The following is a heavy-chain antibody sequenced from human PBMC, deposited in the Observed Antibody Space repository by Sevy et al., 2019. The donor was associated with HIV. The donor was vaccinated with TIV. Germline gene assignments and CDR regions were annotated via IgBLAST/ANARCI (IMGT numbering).Heavy chain of an antibody. CDR1: GFTFSSYW. CDR2: INSDGSST. D-gene: IGHD6-19*01. J-gene: IGHJ4*02. Sequence: GGSLRLSCAASGFTFSSYWMHWVRQAPGKGLVWVSRINSDGSSTSYADSVKGRFTISRDNAKNTLYLQMNSLRAEDTAVYYCARESIAVAAIEYWGQGTLVTVSS. CDR3: ARESIAVAAIEY. V-gene: IGHV3-74*01.